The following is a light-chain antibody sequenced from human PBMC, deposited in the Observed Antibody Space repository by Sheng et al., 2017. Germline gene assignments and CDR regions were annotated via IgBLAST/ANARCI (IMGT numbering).Light chain of an antibody. Sequence: DIQMTQSPSTLSASVGDRVTITCRASQTIGTSLAWYQQKPGKAPKLLISLTSSLESGVPSRFSGSGSGTEFTLTISSLQPDDLATFYCLQDYNYPLSFGQGTKLEIK. J-gene: IGKJ2*03. CDR1: QTIGTS. CDR2: LTS. CDR3: LQDYNYPLS. V-gene: IGKV1-5*03.